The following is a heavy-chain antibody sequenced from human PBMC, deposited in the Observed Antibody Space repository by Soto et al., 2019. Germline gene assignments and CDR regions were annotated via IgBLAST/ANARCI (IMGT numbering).Heavy chain of an antibody. Sequence: PVGSLSLSCSASGFTFADYNVHWVRQAPGKGLEWVSLISRDGTNTNYAESVKGRFTISRDNSKNSLYLQMNSLRTEDTALYYCVKETYYYDVSSYYPLGSWGQGTLVTVS. J-gene: IGHJ5*02. CDR1: GFTFADYN. D-gene: IGHD3-22*01. V-gene: IGHV3-43*01. CDR2: ISRDGTNT. CDR3: VKETYYYDVSSYYPLGS.